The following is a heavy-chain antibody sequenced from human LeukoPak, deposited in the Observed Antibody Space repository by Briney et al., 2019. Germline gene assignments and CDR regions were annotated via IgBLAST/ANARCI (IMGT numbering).Heavy chain of an antibody. Sequence: SETLSLTCTVSGGSISSYYWSWIRQPPGKGLEWIGYIYYGGSTNYNPSLKSRVTIPVDTSKNQFSLRLTSVTAADTAVYYCARPNLYCSSTSCYTYAIDYYYGMDVWGQGTTVTVSS. V-gene: IGHV4-59*01. CDR3: ARPNLYCSSTSCYTYAIDYYYGMDV. J-gene: IGHJ6*02. CDR1: GGSISSYY. D-gene: IGHD2-2*02. CDR2: IYYGGST.